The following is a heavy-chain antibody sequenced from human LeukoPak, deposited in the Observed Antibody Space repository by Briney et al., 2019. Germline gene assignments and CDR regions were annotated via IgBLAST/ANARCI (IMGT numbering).Heavy chain of an antibody. J-gene: IGHJ4*02. D-gene: IGHD1-14*01. Sequence: ASETLSLTCTVSGGSISDTINYWGWIRQPPGKGLEWIGSIYYSGSTYYNPSLKSRVTISLDTSNNQFSLRLNSVTAADTAVYYCARHNPYFDYWGQGTLVTVSS. CDR3: ARHNPYFDY. CDR1: GGSISDTINY. CDR2: IYYSGST. V-gene: IGHV4-39*01.